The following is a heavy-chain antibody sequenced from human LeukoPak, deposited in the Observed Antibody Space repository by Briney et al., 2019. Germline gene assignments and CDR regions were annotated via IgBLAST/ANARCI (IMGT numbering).Heavy chain of an antibody. J-gene: IGHJ4*02. CDR1: GHTFTSYY. Sequence: PGASVKVSCKASGHTFTSYYMHWVRQAPGRGLEWMGWIIPNSGGTNYAQKFQGRVTMTRDTSISTAYMELSRLRSDDTAVYYCARGQYSFGNDYWGQGTLVTVSS. D-gene: IGHD4-23*01. V-gene: IGHV1-2*02. CDR3: ARGQYSFGNDY. CDR2: IIPNSGGT.